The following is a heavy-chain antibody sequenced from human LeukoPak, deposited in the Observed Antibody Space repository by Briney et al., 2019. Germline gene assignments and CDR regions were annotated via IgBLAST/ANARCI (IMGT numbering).Heavy chain of an antibody. D-gene: IGHD6-19*01. V-gene: IGHV3-11*01. Sequence: GGSLRLSCAASGFTISDYYMSWIRQAPGKGLEWVSYISSSGSTIYYANSVKGRFTISRDNAKNSLYLQMNSLRAEDTAVYYCARDRVAVAGTGGDNWFDPWGQGTLVTVSS. CDR2: ISSSGSTI. CDR3: ARDRVAVAGTGGDNWFDP. CDR1: GFTISDYY. J-gene: IGHJ5*02.